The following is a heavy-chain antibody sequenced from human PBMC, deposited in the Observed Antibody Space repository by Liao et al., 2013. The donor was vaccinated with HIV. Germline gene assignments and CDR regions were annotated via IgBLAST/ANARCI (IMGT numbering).Heavy chain of an antibody. CDR3: AREQTYYYESSGSLFDY. CDR2: IYTSGSS. J-gene: IGHJ4*02. CDR1: GGSITGYY. V-gene: IGHV4-4*07. Sequence: QVQLQESGPGLVKPSETLSLTCTVSGGSITGYYWSWIRQPAGKGLEWIGRIYTSGSSDYSPSLKSRVTLSVDTSKSQFSLNLSSVTAADTAVYYCAREQTYYYESSGSLFDYWGQGTLVTVSS. D-gene: IGHD3-22*01.